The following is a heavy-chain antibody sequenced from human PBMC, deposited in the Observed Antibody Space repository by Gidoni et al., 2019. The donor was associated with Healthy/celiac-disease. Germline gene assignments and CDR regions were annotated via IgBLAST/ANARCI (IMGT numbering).Heavy chain of an antibody. Sequence: VRQAPGQGLERMGIINPSGGSTSYAQKFQGRVTMTRDTSTSTVYMELSSLRSEDKAVYYCAEMRWLQFLQGNHTAYYYYYGMDVWGQGTTVTVSS. V-gene: IGHV1-46*01. J-gene: IGHJ6*02. D-gene: IGHD3-3*01. CDR3: AEMRWLQFLQGNHTAYYYYYGMDV. CDR2: INPSGGST.